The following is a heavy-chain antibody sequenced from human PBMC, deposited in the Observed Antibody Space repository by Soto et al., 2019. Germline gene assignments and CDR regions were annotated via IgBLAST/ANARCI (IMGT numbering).Heavy chain of an antibody. V-gene: IGHV4-4*02. CDR2: IYHSGST. J-gene: IGHJ6*03. CDR3: ARGQVVPAPIRGHYYMDV. D-gene: IGHD2-2*01. CDR1: SGSISSSNW. Sequence: PSETLSLTCAVSSGSISSSNWWSWVRQPPGKGLEWIGEIYHSGSTNYNPSLKSRVTISVDKSKNQFSLKLSSVTAADTAVYYCARGQVVPAPIRGHYYMDVWGKGTTVTVSS.